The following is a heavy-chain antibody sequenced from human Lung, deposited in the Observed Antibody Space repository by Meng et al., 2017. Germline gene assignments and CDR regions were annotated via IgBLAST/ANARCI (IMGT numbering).Heavy chain of an antibody. Sequence: QVQRVQSGAEVKKPGASVKVSCTASGYTFTSYYMHWVRQAPGQGLEWMGIIDPSGGSTDYAQKFQGRVTVTGDTSTSTVYMDLSSLRSEDTAVYYCTISDYGNFDYWGQGTLVTVSS. V-gene: IGHV1-46*03. CDR1: GYTFTSYY. CDR2: IDPSGGST. D-gene: IGHD4-17*01. CDR3: TISDYGNFDY. J-gene: IGHJ4*02.